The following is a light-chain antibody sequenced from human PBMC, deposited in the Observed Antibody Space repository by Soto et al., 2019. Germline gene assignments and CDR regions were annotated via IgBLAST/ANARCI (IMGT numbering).Light chain of an antibody. V-gene: IGLV2-14*01. CDR1: NTDGGQDKS. CDR2: EVT. CDR3: VSYTDTDTLV. Sequence: QSVLTQPASVSGSRGQSITISCVGRNTDGGQDKSVSWYQQGPGKAPKLLIFEVTNRPSGPSSRFSGSRSGNTASLTISGLQPDDEGDYFCVSYTDTDTLVFGTGTKVTVL. J-gene: IGLJ1*01.